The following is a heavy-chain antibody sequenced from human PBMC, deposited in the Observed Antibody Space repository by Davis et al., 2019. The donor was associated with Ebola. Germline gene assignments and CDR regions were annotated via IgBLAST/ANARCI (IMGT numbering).Heavy chain of an antibody. CDR2: ISGSGGST. CDR1: GFTFSSYA. CDR3: ARAGRPHYFDY. V-gene: IGHV3-23*01. Sequence: PGGSLRLSCAASGFTFSSYAMTWVRQAPGKGLEWVSAISGSGGSTYYADSVTGRFTISRDNSKNTLYLQMNSLRAEDTAVYYCARAGRPHYFDYWGQGTLVTVSS. D-gene: IGHD2-15*01. J-gene: IGHJ4*02.